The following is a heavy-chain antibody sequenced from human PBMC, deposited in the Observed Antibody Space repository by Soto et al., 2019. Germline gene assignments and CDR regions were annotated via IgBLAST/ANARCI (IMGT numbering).Heavy chain of an antibody. CDR3: AREKDSSSWDSRYYAEYFQH. CDR2: INPSGGST. V-gene: IGHV1-46*01. CDR1: GYTFTSYY. Sequence: QVQLVQSGAEVKKPGASVKVSCKASGYTFTSYYMHWVRQAPGQGLEWMGIINPSGGSTSYAQKFQGRVTMTRDPSTSTVYMELSSLRSEDTAVYYCAREKDSSSWDSRYYAEYFQHWGQGTLVTVSS. D-gene: IGHD6-13*01. J-gene: IGHJ1*01.